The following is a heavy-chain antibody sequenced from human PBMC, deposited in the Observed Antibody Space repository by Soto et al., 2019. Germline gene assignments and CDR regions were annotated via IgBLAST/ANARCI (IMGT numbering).Heavy chain of an antibody. V-gene: IGHV3-23*04. CDR3: AKVHYYDGSGSYHYYGMDV. CDR1: GFTFINYA. D-gene: IGHD3-22*01. J-gene: IGHJ6*02. Sequence: EVQLVESGGGLVQPGGSLRLSCAASGFTFINYAMSWVRQAPGKGLEWVSAISGSGGSTYYADSVNGRFTISRDNTKNTLYLQMNSLRADDTAVYYCAKVHYYDGSGSYHYYGMDVWGQGTTVTVSS. CDR2: ISGSGGST.